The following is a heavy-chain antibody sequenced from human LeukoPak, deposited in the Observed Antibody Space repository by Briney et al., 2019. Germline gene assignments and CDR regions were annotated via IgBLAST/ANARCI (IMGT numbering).Heavy chain of an antibody. V-gene: IGHV1-18*01. CDR1: GYTFTSYG. D-gene: IGHD2-2*01. J-gene: IGHJ5*02. Sequence: GASVKVSCKASGYTFTSYGISWVRQAPGQGLEWMGWISAYNGNTNYAQKLQGRVTMTTDTSTSTAYMELRSLRSDDTAVYYCARARYCSSTSCQGWFDPWGQGTLVTVSS. CDR3: ARARYCSSTSCQGWFDP. CDR2: ISAYNGNT.